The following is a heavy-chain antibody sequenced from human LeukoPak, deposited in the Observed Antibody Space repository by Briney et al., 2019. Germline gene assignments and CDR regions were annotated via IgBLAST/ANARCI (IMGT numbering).Heavy chain of an antibody. CDR3: ARDYYDSSASTRRQIDY. D-gene: IGHD3-22*01. J-gene: IGHJ4*02. V-gene: IGHV1-18*01. CDR2: ISAYNGST. CDR1: GYTFTSYG. Sequence: ASVKVSCKASGYTFTSYGISWVRQAPGQGLGWVGLISAYNGSTNDAQKLQGRFTMTTDTSTSTAYMELRSLRSGDTAVYYCARDYYDSSASTRRQIDYWGQETRVTVSS.